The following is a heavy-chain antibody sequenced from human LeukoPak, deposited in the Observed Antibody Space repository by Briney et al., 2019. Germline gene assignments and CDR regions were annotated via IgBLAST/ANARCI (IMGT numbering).Heavy chain of an antibody. Sequence: GASVKVSCKASGYTFTDHYVHWVRQAPGQGPEWMGWINPKSGGTNSARKFQGRVTMTRDTSINTAYMELSRLRSEDTAIYYCARVLDYDSTSYSRRENYYYYIDVWGEGTTVTVSS. J-gene: IGHJ6*03. V-gene: IGHV1-2*02. CDR1: GYTFTDHY. CDR2: INPKSGGT. CDR3: ARVLDYDSTSYSRRENYYYYIDV. D-gene: IGHD3-22*01.